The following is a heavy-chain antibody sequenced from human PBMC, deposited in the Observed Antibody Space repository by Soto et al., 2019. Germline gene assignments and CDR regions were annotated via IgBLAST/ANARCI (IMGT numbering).Heavy chain of an antibody. D-gene: IGHD3-3*01. J-gene: IGHJ4*02. Sequence: PGGSLRLSCEASGFTFNNCAMTWVRQTPGKGLQWVSTISGSGSSTFYADSVRGRFTISRDNSKNTLYLQMNSLRAEDTALYYCATMGGDFLGVHGAFFAYWGRGTSVLGSS. V-gene: IGHV3-23*01. CDR2: ISGSGSST. CDR1: GFTFNNCA. CDR3: ATMGGDFLGVHGAFFAY.